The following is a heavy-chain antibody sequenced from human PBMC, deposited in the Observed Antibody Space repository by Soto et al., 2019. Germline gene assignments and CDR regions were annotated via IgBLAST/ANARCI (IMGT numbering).Heavy chain of an antibody. CDR1: GGSFSGYY. Sequence: SETLSLTCAVYGGSFSGYYWSWIRQPPGKGLEWIGEINHSGSTNYNPSLKSRVTISVDTSKNQFSLKLSSVTAADTAVYYCARARYSSFDYWGQGTLVTVSS. CDR3: ARARYSSFDY. J-gene: IGHJ4*02. CDR2: INHSGST. D-gene: IGHD6-19*01. V-gene: IGHV4-34*01.